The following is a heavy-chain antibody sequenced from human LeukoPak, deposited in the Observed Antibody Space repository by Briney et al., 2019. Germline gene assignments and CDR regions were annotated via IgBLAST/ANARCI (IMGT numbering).Heavy chain of an antibody. CDR2: ISGSGGST. CDR3: ANLYGSGSYYTGIGFDY. D-gene: IGHD3-10*01. J-gene: IGHJ4*02. Sequence: PGGSLRLSCAASGFTFSSYAMSRVRQAPGKGLEWVSAISGSGGSTYYADSVKGRFTISRDNSKNTLYLQMNSLRAEDTAVYYCANLYGSGSYYTGIGFDYWGQGTLVTVSS. V-gene: IGHV3-23*01. CDR1: GFTFSSYA.